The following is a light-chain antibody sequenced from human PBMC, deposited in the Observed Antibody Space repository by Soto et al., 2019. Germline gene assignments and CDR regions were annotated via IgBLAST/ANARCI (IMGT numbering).Light chain of an antibody. Sequence: SYELTQPPSVSVSPGQTASITCSGDKLGDKYACWYQQKPGQSPVLVIYQDCKRPSGIPERFSGSNSGNTATLTISGTQAMDEADYYCQAWDSSTEVFGTGTKLTVL. J-gene: IGLJ1*01. CDR1: KLGDKY. CDR2: QDC. V-gene: IGLV3-1*01. CDR3: QAWDSSTEV.